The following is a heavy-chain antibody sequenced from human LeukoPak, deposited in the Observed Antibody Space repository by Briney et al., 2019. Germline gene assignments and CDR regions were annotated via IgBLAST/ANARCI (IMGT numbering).Heavy chain of an antibody. Sequence: SETLSLTCTVSGGSISSYYWSWIRQPPGKGLEWIGYIYYSGSTNYNPSLKSRVTISVDTSKNQFSLKLSSVTAADTAVYYCANSGSYRRNWFDPWGQGTLVTVSS. J-gene: IGHJ5*02. CDR2: IYYSGST. CDR1: GGSISSYY. V-gene: IGHV4-59*12. D-gene: IGHD3-16*02. CDR3: ANSGSYRRNWFDP.